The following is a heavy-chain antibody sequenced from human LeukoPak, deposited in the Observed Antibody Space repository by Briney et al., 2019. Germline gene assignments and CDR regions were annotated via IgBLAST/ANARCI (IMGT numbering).Heavy chain of an antibody. D-gene: IGHD1-26*01. CDR2: ISGSGGST. CDR3: AEPQEQWELLSIDY. J-gene: IGHJ4*02. Sequence: PGGSLRLSCAASGFTFSSYAMSWVRQAPGKGLEWVSAISGSGGSTYYADSVKGRFTISRDNSKNTLYLQMNSLRAEDTAVYYCAEPQEQWELLSIDYWGQGTLVTVSS. V-gene: IGHV3-23*01. CDR1: GFTFSSYA.